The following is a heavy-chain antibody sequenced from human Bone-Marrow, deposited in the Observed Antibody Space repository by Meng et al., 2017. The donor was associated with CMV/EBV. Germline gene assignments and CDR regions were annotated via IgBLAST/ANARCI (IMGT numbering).Heavy chain of an antibody. Sequence: ASVKVSCKASGYTFTGYYMHWVRQAPGQGLEWMGWINPNSGGTNYAQKFQARVTMTRDTSISTAYMELSRLRSDDTAVYYCARGQRSHYSSSSYMDVWGQGTTVTVSS. CDR1: GYTFTGYY. V-gene: IGHV1-2*02. CDR3: ARGQRSHYSSSSYMDV. D-gene: IGHD6-6*01. CDR2: INPNSGGT. J-gene: IGHJ6*02.